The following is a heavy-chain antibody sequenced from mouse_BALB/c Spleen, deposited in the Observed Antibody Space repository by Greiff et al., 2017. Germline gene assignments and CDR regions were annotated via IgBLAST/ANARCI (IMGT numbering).Heavy chain of an antibody. CDR1: GFSLTGYG. V-gene: IGHV2-6-7*01. J-gene: IGHJ4*01. Sequence: QVQLQQSGPGLVAPSQSLSITCTVSGFSLTGYGVNWVRQPPGKGLEWLGMIWGDGSTDYNSALKSRLSISKDNSKSQVFLKMNSLQTDDTARYYCARERLRRAYAMDYWGQGTSVTVSS. D-gene: IGHD2-4*01. CDR2: IWGDGST. CDR3: ARERLRRAYAMDY.